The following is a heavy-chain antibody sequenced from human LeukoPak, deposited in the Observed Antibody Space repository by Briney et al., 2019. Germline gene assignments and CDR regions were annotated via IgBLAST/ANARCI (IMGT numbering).Heavy chain of an antibody. CDR3: ARDRLRRNYHYDILTGPTHDDPGLDFDY. CDR1: GYTFTGYY. Sequence: ASVKVSCKASGYTFTGYYMHWVRQAPGQGLEWMGWINPNSGGTNYAQKFQGWVTMTRDTSINTAYMELSRLRSDDTAVYYCARDRLRRNYHYDILTGPTHDDPGLDFDYWGQGTLVTVSS. D-gene: IGHD3-9*01. J-gene: IGHJ4*02. CDR2: INPNSGGT. V-gene: IGHV1-2*04.